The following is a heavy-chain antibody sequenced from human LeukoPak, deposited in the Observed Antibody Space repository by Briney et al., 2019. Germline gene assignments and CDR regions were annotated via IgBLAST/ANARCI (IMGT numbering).Heavy chain of an antibody. D-gene: IGHD6-25*01. Sequence: GGSLRLSCAASGFTVSSNYMSWVRQAPGKGLEWVSVIYSGGSTYYADSVKGRFTISRDNTKNTLYLQMNSLRAEDTAVYYCARDRGIIAAPHGMDVWGQGTTVTVSS. CDR3: ARDRGIIAAPHGMDV. CDR1: GFTVSSNY. CDR2: IYSGGST. V-gene: IGHV3-66*01. J-gene: IGHJ6*02.